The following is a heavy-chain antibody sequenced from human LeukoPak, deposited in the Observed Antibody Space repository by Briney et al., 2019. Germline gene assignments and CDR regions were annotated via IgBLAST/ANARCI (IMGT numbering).Heavy chain of an antibody. CDR3: ARHYGSYVFDY. CDR1: GGSMSSSSYY. Sequence: SETLSLTCTVCGGSMSSSSYYGGGMREPPGKGLEWIGTIYYSWRTYYNPSLKSRVTISVDTSNNHFSLKVSSVTAADTAVYYCARHYGSYVFDYLGQGTLVTVSS. V-gene: IGHV4-39*01. J-gene: IGHJ4*02. CDR2: IYYSWRT. D-gene: IGHD1-26*01.